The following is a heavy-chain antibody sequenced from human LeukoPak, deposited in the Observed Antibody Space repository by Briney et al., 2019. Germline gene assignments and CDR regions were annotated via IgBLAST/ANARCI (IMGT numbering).Heavy chain of an antibody. J-gene: IGHJ4*02. Sequence: GGSLRLSCSASGFTFSSYTMHWVRQAPGKGLEYVSAISSNGGSTYYADSVKGRFTISRDNSKNTLYLQMNSLRAEDTAVYYCAKALGDSSSWYPFGDWGQGTLVTVSS. CDR1: GFTFSSYT. D-gene: IGHD6-13*01. CDR2: ISSNGGST. V-gene: IGHV3-64*04. CDR3: AKALGDSSSWYPFGD.